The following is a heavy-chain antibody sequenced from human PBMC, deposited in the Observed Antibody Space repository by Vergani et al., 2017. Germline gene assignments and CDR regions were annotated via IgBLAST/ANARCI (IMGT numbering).Heavy chain of an antibody. V-gene: IGHV4-61*02. D-gene: IGHD5-18*01. CDR2: IYTSGST. CDR3: VRVPYSYVYHFDY. CDR1: GGSISSGSYY. Sequence: QVQLQESGPGLVKPSQTLSLTCTVSGGSISSGSYYWSWIRQPAGKGLEWIGRIYTSGSTNYNPSLKSRVTISVDTSKNQFSLKLSSVTAADTAVYYCVRVPYSYVYHFDYWGQGTLVTVSS. J-gene: IGHJ4*02.